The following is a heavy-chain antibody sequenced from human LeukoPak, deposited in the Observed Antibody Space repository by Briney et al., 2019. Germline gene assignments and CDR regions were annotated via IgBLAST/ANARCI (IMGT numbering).Heavy chain of an antibody. D-gene: IGHD3-22*01. CDR1: GFTFSSYS. Sequence: HPGGSLRLSCAASGFTFSSYSMNWVRQAPGKGLEWVSYISSSGNTIYYADSVKGRFTISRDNAKNSLYLQMNSLRAEDTAVYYCAREGRVVITWRYFDYWGQGTLVTVSS. V-gene: IGHV3-48*04. CDR2: ISSSGNTI. CDR3: AREGRVVITWRYFDY. J-gene: IGHJ4*02.